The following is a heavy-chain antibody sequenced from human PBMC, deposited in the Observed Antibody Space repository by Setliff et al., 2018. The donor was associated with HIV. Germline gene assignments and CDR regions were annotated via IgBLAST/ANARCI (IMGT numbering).Heavy chain of an antibody. J-gene: IGHJ4*02. V-gene: IGHV4-59*11. D-gene: IGHD1-1*01. CDR2: IYSGGSS. Sequence: SATLSLTCTVSDYSITTHYWSWIRQPPGKGLEWIGYIYSGGSSNYNPSLKSRSSVSMDMSRKQFSLKLTSVTAADTAIYYCARDSEHPTGYFDSWGRGILVTVSS. CDR3: ARDSEHPTGYFDS. CDR1: DYSITTHY.